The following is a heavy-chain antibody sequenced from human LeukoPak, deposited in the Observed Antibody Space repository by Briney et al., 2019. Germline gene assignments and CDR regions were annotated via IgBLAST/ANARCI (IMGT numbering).Heavy chain of an antibody. CDR3: ARDGIAAAALPQRVDY. CDR2: IKQDGSEK. J-gene: IGHJ4*02. CDR1: GFTFSSYW. D-gene: IGHD6-13*01. V-gene: IGHV3-7*01. Sequence: GGSLRLSCAASGFTFSSYWMSWVRQAPGKGLEWVANIKQDGSEKYYVDSVKGRFTNSRDNAKNSLYLQMNSLRAEDTAVYYCARDGIAAAALPQRVDYWGQGTLVTVSS.